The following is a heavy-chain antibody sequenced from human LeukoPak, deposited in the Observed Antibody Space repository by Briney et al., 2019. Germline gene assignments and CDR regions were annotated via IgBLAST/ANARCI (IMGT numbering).Heavy chain of an antibody. CDR3: ARVLHKRNYDSSVYYGY. Sequence: SETLSLTCTVSGGSISSYYWSWIRQPPGKGLEWIGYIYYSGSTKYNPSLKSRVTISVDTSKNQFSLKLSSVTAADTAVYYCARVLHKRNYDSSVYYGYWGQGTLVTVSS. CDR2: IYYSGST. J-gene: IGHJ4*02. D-gene: IGHD3-22*01. V-gene: IGHV4-59*01. CDR1: GGSISSYY.